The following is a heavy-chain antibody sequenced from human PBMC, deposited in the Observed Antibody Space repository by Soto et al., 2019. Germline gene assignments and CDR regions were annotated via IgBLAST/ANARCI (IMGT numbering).Heavy chain of an antibody. CDR2: VHHTKGA. CDR3: ARDRGQNSGYL. Sequence: SETLSLTCVVSDKSITKDLWWNWVRQPPGQGLEWIGEVHHTKGALYNSALRSRVTVSADLFNSKIFLEVHSLGAADTAVYYCARDRGQNSGYLWGQGTLVTVSS. CDR1: DKSITKDLW. D-gene: IGHD5-12*01. J-gene: IGHJ4*02. V-gene: IGHV4-4*02.